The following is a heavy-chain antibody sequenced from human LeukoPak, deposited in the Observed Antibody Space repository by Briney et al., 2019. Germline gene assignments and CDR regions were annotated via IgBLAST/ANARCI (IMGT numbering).Heavy chain of an antibody. D-gene: IGHD3-10*01. Sequence: SETLSLTCTVSGGSISNKYWSWIRQPPGKGLEWIGEINHSGSTNYNPSLKSRVTTSVDTSKNQFSLKLSSVTAADTAVYYCARASPYGSGISFDYWGQGTLVTVSS. V-gene: IGHV4-34*01. CDR3: ARASPYGSGISFDY. CDR1: GGSISNKY. J-gene: IGHJ4*02. CDR2: INHSGST.